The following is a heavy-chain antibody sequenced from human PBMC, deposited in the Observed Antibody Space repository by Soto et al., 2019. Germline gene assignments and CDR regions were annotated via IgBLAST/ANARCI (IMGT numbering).Heavy chain of an antibody. CDR2: IYWDDDK. V-gene: IGHV2-5*02. Sequence: QITLKESGPPLVKPTQTLTLTCTFSGFSLSTSGVGVGWIRQPPGKALEWLALIYWDDDKRYSPSLKSRLTITKATSKNQVVLTMTNMDPVDTATYYCAHRLAATGLFDYWGQGTLVTVSS. D-gene: IGHD6-13*01. CDR3: AHRLAATGLFDY. CDR1: GFSLSTSGVG. J-gene: IGHJ4*02.